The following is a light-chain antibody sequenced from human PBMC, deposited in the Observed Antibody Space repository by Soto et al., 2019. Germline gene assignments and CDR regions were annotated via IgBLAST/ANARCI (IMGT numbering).Light chain of an antibody. CDR1: SSDVGSYNL. Sequence: QSVLTQPASVSGSPGQSITISCTGTSSDVGSYNLVSWYQQLPGRAPQLIIYEVAKRPSGVSSRFSGSKSGNTASLTISGLPTEDEADYFCCSYAAIAPPAIFGGGTKLTVL. CDR3: CSYAAIAPPAI. V-gene: IGLV2-23*02. J-gene: IGLJ2*01. CDR2: EVA.